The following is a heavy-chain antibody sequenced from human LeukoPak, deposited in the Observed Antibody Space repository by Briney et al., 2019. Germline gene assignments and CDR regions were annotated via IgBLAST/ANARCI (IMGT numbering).Heavy chain of an antibody. J-gene: IGHJ4*02. V-gene: IGHV4-59*01. CDR1: GGSISSYH. D-gene: IGHD4-17*01. CDR2: IYYSGST. Sequence: PSETLSLTCTVSGGSISSYHWSWIRQPPGKGLEWIGYIYYSGSTNYNPSLKSRVTISVDTSKNQFSLKLSSVTAADTAVYYCARDSGDYVVYWGQGTLVTVSS. CDR3: ARDSGDYVVY.